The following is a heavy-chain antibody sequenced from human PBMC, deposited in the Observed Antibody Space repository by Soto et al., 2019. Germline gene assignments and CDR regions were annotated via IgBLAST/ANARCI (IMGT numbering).Heavy chain of an antibody. V-gene: IGHV3-64D*06. Sequence: PGGSLRLSCSASGFTFSSYAMYWVRQAPGKGLEYVSAISSNGGSTYYADSVKGRFTISRDNSKNTLYLQMSSLRAGDTAVYYCVKARTWYYYGLDVWGQGTTVTVSS. CDR3: VKARTWYYYGLDV. CDR1: GFTFSSYA. CDR2: ISSNGGST. J-gene: IGHJ6*02.